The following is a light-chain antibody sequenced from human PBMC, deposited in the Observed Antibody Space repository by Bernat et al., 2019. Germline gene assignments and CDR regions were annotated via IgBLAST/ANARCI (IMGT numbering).Light chain of an antibody. CDR3: SSIAVSDNCV. CDR2: EVT. V-gene: IGLV2-8*01. CDR1: SSDVGGYNY. Sequence: QSALTQPPSASGSPGQSVAISCTGTSSDVGGYNYVSWYQQHPGKAPKLVIYEVTKRPSGVPDRFSGSKSGNTASLTVSGLQAEDEADYYCSSIAVSDNCVVGGGTKLTVL. J-gene: IGLJ3*02.